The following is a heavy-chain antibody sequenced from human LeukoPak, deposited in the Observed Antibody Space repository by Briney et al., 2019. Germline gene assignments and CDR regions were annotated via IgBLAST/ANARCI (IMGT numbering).Heavy chain of an antibody. J-gene: IGHJ1*01. CDR2: IYDSGTT. D-gene: IGHD3-16*01. CDR3: ARHATFGGSNWSEYLHH. Sequence: PSETLSLTCTVSGGSIRSSTYYWGWIRQPPGKGLEWIGSIYDSGTTHYNPSLKSRVTISVDTSKNQFSLKLSSVTAADTAVYYCARHATFGGSNWSEYLHHWGQGTLVTVSS. V-gene: IGHV4-39*01. CDR1: GGSIRSSTYY.